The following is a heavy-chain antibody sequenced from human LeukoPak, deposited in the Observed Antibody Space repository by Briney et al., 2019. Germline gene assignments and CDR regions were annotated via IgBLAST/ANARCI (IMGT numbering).Heavy chain of an antibody. D-gene: IGHD5-18*01. J-gene: IGHJ4*02. CDR1: GFTFSSYW. CDR3: ARDGYSFGHDFDY. Sequence: GGSLRLSCVASGFTFSSYWMHWVRHTPGKGLVWVSRIKGDGSSTSYADSVKGRFTISRDNAKNTLYLQMNSLRAEDTAVYYCARDGYSFGHDFDYWGQGTLVTASS. CDR2: IKGDGSST. V-gene: IGHV3-74*01.